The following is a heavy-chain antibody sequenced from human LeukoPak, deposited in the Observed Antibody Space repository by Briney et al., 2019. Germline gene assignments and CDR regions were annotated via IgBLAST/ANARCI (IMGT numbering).Heavy chain of an antibody. J-gene: IGHJ4*02. CDR2: INPKSGDA. Sequence: GASVKVSCKASESTFSDYHINWVRQASGQGPEWMGWINPKSGDAKYGQAFQGRVTMTRDTSISTAYMELNRLRFDDTAMYYCARGEYSNGYPYRLDSWGQGTLVTVSS. CDR3: ARGEYSNGYPYRLDS. CDR1: ESTFSDYH. D-gene: IGHD3-16*01. V-gene: IGHV1-2*02.